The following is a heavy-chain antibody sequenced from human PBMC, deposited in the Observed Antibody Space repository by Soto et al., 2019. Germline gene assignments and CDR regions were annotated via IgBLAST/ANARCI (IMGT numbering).Heavy chain of an antibody. D-gene: IGHD2-15*01. Sequence: GGSLRLSCAASGFTFSSYAMSWVRQAPGKGMEWVAAISGSGGSTYYADSVKGRFTISRENSKNTLYLQMNSLRAEDAVVYYCAKDLVGSNADYYDYWGQGTLVTVSS. CDR1: GFTFSSYA. J-gene: IGHJ4*02. CDR2: ISGSGGST. V-gene: IGHV3-23*01. CDR3: AKDLVGSNADYYDY.